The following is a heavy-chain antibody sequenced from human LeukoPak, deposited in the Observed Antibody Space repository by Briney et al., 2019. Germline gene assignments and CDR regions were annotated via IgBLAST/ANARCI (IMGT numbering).Heavy chain of an antibody. Sequence: GGSLRLSCAASGFTFSNAWMSWVRQAPGKGLEWVGRIKSKTDGGTTDYAAPVKGRFTVSRDDSKNTLHLQMNSLKTEDTAVSYCTSLSSGWYRADYWGQGTLVTVSS. D-gene: IGHD6-19*01. CDR1: GFTFSNAW. J-gene: IGHJ4*02. CDR3: TSLSSGWYRADY. CDR2: IKSKTDGGTT. V-gene: IGHV3-15*01.